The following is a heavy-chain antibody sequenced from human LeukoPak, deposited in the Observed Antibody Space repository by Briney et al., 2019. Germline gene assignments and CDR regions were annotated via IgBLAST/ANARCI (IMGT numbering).Heavy chain of an antibody. V-gene: IGHV5-51*01. J-gene: IGHJ4*02. Sequence: GESLKISCKGSGYSFTSYWIGWVRQMPGKGLEWMGIIYPGDPDTRYSPSFQGQVTISADKSISTAYLQWSSLKASDTAMYYCARHRIAVAGSFDYWGQGTLVTVSS. CDR2: IYPGDPDT. CDR1: GYSFTSYW. D-gene: IGHD6-19*01. CDR3: ARHRIAVAGSFDY.